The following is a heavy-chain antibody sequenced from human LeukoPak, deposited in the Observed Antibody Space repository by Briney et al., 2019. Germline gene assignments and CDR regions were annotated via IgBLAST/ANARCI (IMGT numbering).Heavy chain of an antibody. D-gene: IGHD2-15*01. V-gene: IGHV3-23*01. Sequence: PGGSLRLSCAASGFTFSSYAMSWVRQAPGKGLEWVSAISGSGGSTYYADSVKGRFTISRDNSKNTLYLQMNSLKTEDTAVYYCTTDGPRYCSGGSCYPRVYWGQGTLVTVSS. J-gene: IGHJ4*02. CDR3: TTDGPRYCSGGSCYPRVY. CDR1: GFTFSSYA. CDR2: ISGSGGST.